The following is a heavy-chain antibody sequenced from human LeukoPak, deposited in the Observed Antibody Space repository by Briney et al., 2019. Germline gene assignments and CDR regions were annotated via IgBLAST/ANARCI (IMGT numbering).Heavy chain of an antibody. CDR2: MNTNSGST. Sequence: ASVTLSCKASGYTFTSYDINWVLHATGQGKEWMGWMNTNSGSTGYAQKFQGRVTITRNTSISTAYMELSSLRSEDTAVYYCARQAELRFLEWLPKYYYYYYMDVWGKGTTVTVSS. CDR3: ARQAELRFLEWLPKYYYYYYMDV. J-gene: IGHJ6*03. D-gene: IGHD3-3*01. V-gene: IGHV1-8*03. CDR1: GYTFTSYD.